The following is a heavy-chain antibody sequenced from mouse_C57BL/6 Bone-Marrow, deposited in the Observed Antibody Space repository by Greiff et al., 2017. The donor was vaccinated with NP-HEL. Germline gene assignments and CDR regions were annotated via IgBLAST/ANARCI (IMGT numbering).Heavy chain of an antibody. CDR1: GFSLTSYG. J-gene: IGHJ4*01. CDR3: ARHEGYDYDDDAMDY. V-gene: IGHV2-6-1*01. D-gene: IGHD2-4*01. CDR2: IWSDGST. Sequence: QVQLKESGPGLVAPSQSLSITCTVSGFSLTSYGVHWVRQPPGKGLEWLVVIWSDGSTTYNSALKSRLSISKDNSKSQVFLKMNSLQTDDTAMYYCARHEGYDYDDDAMDYWGQGTSVTVSS.